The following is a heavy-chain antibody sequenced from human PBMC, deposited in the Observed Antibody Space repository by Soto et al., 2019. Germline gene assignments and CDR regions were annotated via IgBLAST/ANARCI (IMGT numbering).Heavy chain of an antibody. CDR1: GYTLTELS. V-gene: IGHV1-24*01. J-gene: IGHJ3*02. CDR3: ATLAPNRMNTVGAFDI. D-gene: IGHD5-12*01. CDR2: FDPEDGET. Sequence: ASVKVSCKVFGYTLTELSMHWVRQAPGKGLEWMGGFDPEDGETIYAQKFQGRVTMTEDTSTDTAYMELSSLRSEDTAVYYCATLAPNRMNTVGAFDIGGQGTMVT.